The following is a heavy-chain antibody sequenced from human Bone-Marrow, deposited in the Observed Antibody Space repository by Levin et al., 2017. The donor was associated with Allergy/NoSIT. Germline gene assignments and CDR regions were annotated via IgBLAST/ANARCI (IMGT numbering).Heavy chain of an antibody. J-gene: IGHJ3*02. CDR2: VKSTGDGGT. CDR1: GFTFNNAW. CDR3: GKVREGSKWSLDS. D-gene: IGHD3-3*01. Sequence: GGSLRLSCAASGFTFNNAWMNWVRQAPGKGLEWVGRVKSTGDGGTDYAAPVKGRFTISRDESENTLYLQMNSLKNEDTAVYYCGKVREGSKWSLDSWGQGTMVTVSA. V-gene: IGHV3-15*01.